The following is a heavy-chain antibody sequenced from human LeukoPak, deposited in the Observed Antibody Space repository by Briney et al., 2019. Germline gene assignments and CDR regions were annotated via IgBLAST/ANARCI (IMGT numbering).Heavy chain of an antibody. V-gene: IGHV3-21*01. J-gene: IGHJ4*02. Sequence: GGSLRLSCAASGFTFSSYSMNWVRQAPGKGLEWVSSISSSSSYIYYADSVKGRFTISRDNAKNSLYLQMNSLRAEDTAVYYCARDGERITIVRGVPFDYWGQGTLVTVSS. CDR3: ARDGERITIVRGVPFDY. CDR2: ISSSSSYI. D-gene: IGHD3-10*01. CDR1: GFTFSSYS.